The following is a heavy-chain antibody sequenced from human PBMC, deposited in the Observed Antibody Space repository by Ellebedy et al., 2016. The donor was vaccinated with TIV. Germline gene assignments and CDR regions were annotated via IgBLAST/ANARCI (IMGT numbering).Heavy chain of an antibody. CDR3: ARDGSPWAYGSGPGPREDWFDP. V-gene: IGHV3-53*01. CDR1: GFTVSSNY. Sequence: GESLKISCAASGFTVSSNYMSWVRQAPGKGLEWVSVIYSGGSTYYADSVKGRFTISRDNSKNTLYLQMNSLRAEDTAVYYCARDGSPWAYGSGPGPREDWFDPWGQGTLVTVSS. D-gene: IGHD3-10*01. CDR2: IYSGGST. J-gene: IGHJ5*02.